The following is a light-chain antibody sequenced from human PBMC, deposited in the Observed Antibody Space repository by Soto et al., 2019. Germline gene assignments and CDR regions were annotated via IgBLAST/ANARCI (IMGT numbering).Light chain of an antibody. CDR3: CSYAASTTWV. Sequence: QSALTQPASVSGSPGQSITISCAGTSSDVGRYNLVSWFQQHPGKAPKLMIYEGSKRPSGVSNRFSGSKSGNTASLTISGLQAKDEADYYCCSYAASTTWVFGGGTKLTVL. CDR2: EGS. CDR1: SSDVGRYNL. V-gene: IGLV2-23*01. J-gene: IGLJ3*02.